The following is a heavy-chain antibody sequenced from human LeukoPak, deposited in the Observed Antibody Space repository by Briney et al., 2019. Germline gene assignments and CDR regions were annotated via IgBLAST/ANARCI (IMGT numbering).Heavy chain of an antibody. CDR1: GYTFTSFD. CDR3: ARVSPLTMAFGGVIAIDY. J-gene: IGHJ4*02. Sequence: GASVKVSCKASGYTFTSFDINWVRQATGQGLEFMGWMNPNSGNTAYAQKFQGRVTMTRNTSITTAYMELRSLRSDDTAVYYCARVSPLTMAFGGVIAIDYWGQGTLVTVSS. CDR2: MNPNSGNT. V-gene: IGHV1-8*01. D-gene: IGHD3-16*02.